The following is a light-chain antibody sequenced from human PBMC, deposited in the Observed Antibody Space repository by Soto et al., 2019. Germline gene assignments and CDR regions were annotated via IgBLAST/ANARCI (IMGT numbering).Light chain of an antibody. Sequence: DIQMTQSPSTLSASVGDRVIITCRASQSISSWLAWYQQKPGKVPNLLIYDASNLESGVPLRFSGSGSGTEFTLTISSLQPEDFATYYCQQTYSRVRTFGQGTKVDIK. V-gene: IGKV1-5*01. J-gene: IGKJ1*01. CDR1: QSISSW. CDR2: DAS. CDR3: QQTYSRVRT.